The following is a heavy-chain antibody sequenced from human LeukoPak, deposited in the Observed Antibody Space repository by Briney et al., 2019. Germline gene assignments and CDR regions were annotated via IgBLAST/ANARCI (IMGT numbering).Heavy chain of an antibody. CDR2: INPNSGGT. CDR3: ARACIAARPDFDY. J-gene: IGHJ4*02. D-gene: IGHD6-6*01. V-gene: IGHV1-2*02. CDR1: GYTFTGYY. Sequence: ASVKVSCKASGYTFTGYYMHWVRQAPGQGLEWMGWINPNSGGTNYAQKFQGRVTMTRDTSISTAYMELSRLRSDDTAVYYCARACIAARPDFDYWGQGTLVTVSS.